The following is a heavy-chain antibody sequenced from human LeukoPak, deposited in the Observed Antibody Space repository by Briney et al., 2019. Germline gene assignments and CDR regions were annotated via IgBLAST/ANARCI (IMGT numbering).Heavy chain of an antibody. CDR2: IKSDGSTT. J-gene: IGHJ6*02. CDR3: ARVGGLSTSSGYYYGMDV. CDR1: GFTFSSYW. V-gene: IGHV3-74*01. D-gene: IGHD6-6*01. Sequence: GGSLRLSCAASGFTFSSYWMHWVRQAPGKGLVWVSRIKSDGSTTNYADSVKGRFAISRDNAKNTLYLQMNSLRAEDTAVYYCARVGGLSTSSGYYYGMDVWGQGTTVTVSS.